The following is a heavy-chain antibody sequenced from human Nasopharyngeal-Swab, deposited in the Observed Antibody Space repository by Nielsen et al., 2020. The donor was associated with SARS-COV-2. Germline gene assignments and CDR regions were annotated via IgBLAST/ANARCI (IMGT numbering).Heavy chain of an antibody. V-gene: IGHV3-21*06. J-gene: IGHJ4*02. D-gene: IGHD3-10*01. CDR2: ISGSGSSR. CDR3: VRGDRRGY. CDR1: GFAFSAYT. Sequence: GEDLKIYCAAYGFAFSAYTMKWVRQAPGKGLEWVSSISGSGSSRYYAASLKGRFTISRDNAQNSLFLQINSLTAEDTAFYFCVRGDRRGYWGPGTLVTVSS.